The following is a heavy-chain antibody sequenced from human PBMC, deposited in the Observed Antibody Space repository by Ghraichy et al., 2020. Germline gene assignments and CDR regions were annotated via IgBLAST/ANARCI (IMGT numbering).Heavy chain of an antibody. CDR1: GGSINSVSHY. J-gene: IGHJ4*02. Sequence: SETLSLTCSVSGGSINSVSHYWSWIRQHPGKGLEWIGYIYYSGITYYDPSLRSRVSISLDTSKNQFSLKLSSVTAADTAVYYCARTAFWSGPPDYWGQGTLVTVSS. CDR3: ARTAFWSGPPDY. CDR2: IYYSGIT. D-gene: IGHD3-3*01. V-gene: IGHV4-31*03.